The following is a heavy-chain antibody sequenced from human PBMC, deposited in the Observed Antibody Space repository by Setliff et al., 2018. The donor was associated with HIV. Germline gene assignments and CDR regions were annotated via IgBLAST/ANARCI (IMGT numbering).Heavy chain of an antibody. Sequence: SVKVSCKASGYTFTSYSMHWVRQAPGQRLEWMGWINAGNGNTKYSQKFQDRVTITRDISAITAYMELSSLRSEDMAVYFCARGMGYVGYDWGLPWAPFDSWGQGTMVTVSS. CDR3: ARGMGYVGYDWGLPWAPFDS. J-gene: IGHJ4*03. V-gene: IGHV1-3*01. CDR2: INAGNGNT. D-gene: IGHD5-12*01. CDR1: GYTFTSYS.